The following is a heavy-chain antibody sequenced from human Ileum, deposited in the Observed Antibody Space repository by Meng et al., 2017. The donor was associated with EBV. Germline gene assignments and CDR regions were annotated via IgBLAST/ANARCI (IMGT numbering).Heavy chain of an antibody. D-gene: IGHD3-16*01. V-gene: IGHV4-4*02. CDR2: VYPSGTP. Sequence: VLLQDSGTRLVRPSGPLSLTCTVLGDSVSGSYWWSWVRQSPEKGLEWIGEVYPSGTPYYNPSLKSRVTISLDKSRNQFSLNLIHVTAADAAVYYCARDAFQYASGIPTHWGQGTLVTVSS. CDR1: GDSVSGSYW. CDR3: ARDAFQYASGIPTH. J-gene: IGHJ4*02.